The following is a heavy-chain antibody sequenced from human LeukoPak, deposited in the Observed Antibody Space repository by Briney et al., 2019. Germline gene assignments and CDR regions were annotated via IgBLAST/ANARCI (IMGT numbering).Heavy chain of an antibody. V-gene: IGHV3-30*18. CDR3: AKGLGYYDQMGDFDY. CDR1: GFTFSSYG. CDR2: ISYDGSNK. D-gene: IGHD3-22*01. Sequence: PGGSLRLSCAASGFTFSSYGMHWVRQAPGKGLEWVAVISYDGSNKYYADSVKGRFTISRDNSKNTLYLQMNSLRAEDTAVYYCAKGLGYYDQMGDFDYWGQGTLVTVSS. J-gene: IGHJ4*02.